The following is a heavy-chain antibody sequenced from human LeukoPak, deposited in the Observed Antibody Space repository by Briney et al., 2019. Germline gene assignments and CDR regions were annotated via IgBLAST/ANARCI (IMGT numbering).Heavy chain of an antibody. V-gene: IGHV4-30-2*01. CDR2: MYHSGSP. J-gene: IGHJ4*02. D-gene: IGHD6-19*01. CDR3: ARARGVRYSSGWYFFDY. Sequence: SQTLSLTCTMSGGSISRGGHYWSWIRQPPGKGLEWIGYMYHSGSPYYNPSLKSRLTISVDRSKDRFSLKLSSVTAADTAVYYCARARGVRYSSGWYFFDYWGQGTLVTVSS. CDR1: GGSISRGGHY.